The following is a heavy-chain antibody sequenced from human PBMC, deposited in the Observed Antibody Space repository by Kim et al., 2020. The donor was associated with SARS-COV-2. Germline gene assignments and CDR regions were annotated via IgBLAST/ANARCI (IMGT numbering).Heavy chain of an antibody. D-gene: IGHD6-13*01. V-gene: IGHV4-34*01. CDR2: INHSGST. Sequence: SETLSLTCAVYGGSFSGYYWSWIRQPPGKGLEWIGEINHSGSTNYNPSLKSRVTISVDTSKNQFSLKLSSVTAADTAVYYCARGRLHHSSSWRNWFDPWGQGTLVTVSS. CDR1: GGSFSGYY. J-gene: IGHJ5*02. CDR3: ARGRLHHSSSWRNWFDP.